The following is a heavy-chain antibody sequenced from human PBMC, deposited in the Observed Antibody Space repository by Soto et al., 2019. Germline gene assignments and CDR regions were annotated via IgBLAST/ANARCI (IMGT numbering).Heavy chain of an antibody. CDR3: ARSKSPYYYESSGYT. D-gene: IGHD3-22*01. V-gene: IGHV1-69*02. CDR2: IIPILGIA. Sequence: QVQLVQSGAEVKKPGSSVKVSCKASGGTFSSYTISWVRQAPGQGLEWLGRIIPILGIANYAQKFQGRVTITADKSTSTAYMELSSLRSEDTAVYYCARSKSPYYYESSGYTWGQGTLVTVSS. J-gene: IGHJ4*02. CDR1: GGTFSSYT.